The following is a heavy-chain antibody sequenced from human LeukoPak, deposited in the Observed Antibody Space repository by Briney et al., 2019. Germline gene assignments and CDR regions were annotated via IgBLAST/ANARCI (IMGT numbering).Heavy chain of an antibody. CDR1: GFTFHSHA. CDR3: AKVPFFHYYDSSGRYAY. D-gene: IGHD3-22*01. Sequence: GGSLRLSCAASGFTFHSHAMSWVRQAPGKGLEWVSTISGSADSTWYADSVKGRITSSRDNYKITLHLQMNRLRADDTAVYYCAKVPFFHYYDSSGRYAYWGQGTLVTVSS. J-gene: IGHJ4*02. CDR2: ISGSADST. V-gene: IGHV3-23*01.